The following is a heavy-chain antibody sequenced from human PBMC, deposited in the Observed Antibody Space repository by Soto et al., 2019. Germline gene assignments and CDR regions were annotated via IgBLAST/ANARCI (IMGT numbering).Heavy chain of an antibody. CDR1: GFTFSGYG. J-gene: IGHJ6*02. D-gene: IGHD3-3*01. Sequence: GGSLRLSCVASGFTFSGYGMHWVRQAPGKGLEWVAVISYEGSNKYYADSVKGRFTISRDNSINTMYLEMNSLRAEDTAVYYCAKDRKTIFGVVPFSGGMDVWGQGTKVTVSS. CDR2: ISYEGSNK. CDR3: AKDRKTIFGVVPFSGGMDV. V-gene: IGHV3-30*18.